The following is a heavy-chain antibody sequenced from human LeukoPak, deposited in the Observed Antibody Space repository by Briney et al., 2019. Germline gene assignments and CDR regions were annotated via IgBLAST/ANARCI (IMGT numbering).Heavy chain of an antibody. CDR1: GFTFIRYA. V-gene: IGHV3-23*01. CDR2: ISGSGDST. Sequence: GGSRRLSCAAPGFTFIRYAMSWARQAPGKGLDWVSGISGSGDSTYSADSVKGRFTISRDNSKNTLYLQMNSLGAEDTAVYYCAKDLDDRNWGQGTLVTVSS. J-gene: IGHJ4*02. D-gene: IGHD3-3*01. CDR3: AKDLDDRN.